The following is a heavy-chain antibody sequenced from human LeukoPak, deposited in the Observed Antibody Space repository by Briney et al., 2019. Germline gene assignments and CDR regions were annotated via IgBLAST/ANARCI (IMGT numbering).Heavy chain of an antibody. CDR1: GFTLRSYW. CDR2: IDRDGRST. J-gene: IGHJ3*01. Sequence: GGSLRLSCAASGFTLRSYWMHWVRQAPGKGVVGVSGIDRDGRSTTYADSVKVRLTISRDNAKNTLYLQMNSLRAEDTAVYYCARVRVNRGSYHAADAFDVWGQGTMVTVSS. D-gene: IGHD1-26*01. CDR3: ARVRVNRGSYHAADAFDV. V-gene: IGHV3-74*01.